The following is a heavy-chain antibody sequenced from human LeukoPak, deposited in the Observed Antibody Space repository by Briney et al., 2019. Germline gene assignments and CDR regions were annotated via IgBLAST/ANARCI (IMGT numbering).Heavy chain of an antibody. Sequence: GGSLRLSCAASGFTFSSYSMNWVRQAPGKGLEWVSSISSSSSYIYYADSVKGRLTISRDNAKNSLYLQMNSLRAEDTAVYYCARLVEMATRYFDLWGRGTLVTVSS. D-gene: IGHD5-24*01. J-gene: IGHJ2*01. V-gene: IGHV3-21*01. CDR1: GFTFSSYS. CDR2: ISSSSSYI. CDR3: ARLVEMATRYFDL.